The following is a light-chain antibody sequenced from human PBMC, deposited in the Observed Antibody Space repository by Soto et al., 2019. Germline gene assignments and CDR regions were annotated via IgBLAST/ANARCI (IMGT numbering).Light chain of an antibody. CDR2: GAS. J-gene: IGKJ1*01. V-gene: IGKV3-20*01. CDR1: QSVSSSY. CDR3: QQYGSSPPTT. Sequence: EIVLTQSPGTLSLSPGERATLSCRASQSVSSSYLAWYQQKPGQAPRLLIYGASSRATGIPDRFSGSGSGTDFTLTISRLEPEDFAVYYCQQYGSSPPTTFGQGTMV.